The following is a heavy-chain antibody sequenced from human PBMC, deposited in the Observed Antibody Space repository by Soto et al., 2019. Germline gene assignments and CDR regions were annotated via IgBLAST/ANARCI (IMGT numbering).Heavy chain of an antibody. CDR1: GASISSGDNF. V-gene: IGHV4-30-4*01. CDR3: ARARGGRPFDC. J-gene: IGHJ4*02. D-gene: IGHD3-16*01. Sequence: QVQLQESGPGLVKPSQTLSLTCTVSGASISSGDNFWTWIRQPPGKGLEWIGYIYYSENTYYNPSLKGRVSISVDTSKNQFSLKLNSVTAADTAVYYCARARGGRPFDCWGQGTLVTVSS. CDR2: IYYSENT.